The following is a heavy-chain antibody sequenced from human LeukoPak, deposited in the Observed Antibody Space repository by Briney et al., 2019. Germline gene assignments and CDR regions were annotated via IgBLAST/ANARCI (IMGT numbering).Heavy chain of an antibody. CDR2: IYTGGNT. J-gene: IGHJ1*01. D-gene: IGHD6-19*01. V-gene: IGHV3-66*02. Sequence: GGSLRLSCTASVLTVGSNCMTWVRQAPGKGLEWVSLIYTGGNTYYADSVRGRFTISRDISKNKLYIQMSSLRTDDTAIYYCATVAVEGREFFQHWGQGTLVTVSS. CDR3: ATVAVEGREFFQH. CDR1: VLTVGSNC.